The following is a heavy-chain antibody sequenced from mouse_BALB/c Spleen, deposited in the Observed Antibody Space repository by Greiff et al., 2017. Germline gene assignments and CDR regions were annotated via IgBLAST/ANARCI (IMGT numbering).Heavy chain of an antibody. V-gene: IGHV14-4*02. J-gene: IGHJ1*01. D-gene: IGHD2-2*01. CDR2: IDPENGDT. Sequence: VQLKQSGAELVRSGASVKLSCTASGFNIKDYYMHWVKQRPDQGLEWIGWIDPENGDTEYAPKFQGKATMTADTSSNTAYLQLSSLTSEDTAVYYCTLYYGYDGGDWYFDVWGAGTTVTVSS. CDR1: GFNIKDYY. CDR3: TLYYGYDGGDWYFDV.